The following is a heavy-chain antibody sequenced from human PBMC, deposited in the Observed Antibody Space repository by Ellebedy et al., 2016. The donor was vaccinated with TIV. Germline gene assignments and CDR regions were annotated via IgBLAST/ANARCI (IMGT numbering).Heavy chain of an antibody. CDR3: ARGFVWFSYAFDI. D-gene: IGHD2-21*01. CDR2: INPKSGGT. V-gene: IGHV1-2*02. CDR1: GYTFTGTDYY. J-gene: IGHJ3*02. Sequence: ASVKVSXXASGYTFTGTDYYMHWVRQAPGQGLEWMGWINPKSGGTNYARKFQGRVTMTRDTSISTAYMELSRLRSDDTAVFYCARGFVWFSYAFDIWGQGIMVTVSP.